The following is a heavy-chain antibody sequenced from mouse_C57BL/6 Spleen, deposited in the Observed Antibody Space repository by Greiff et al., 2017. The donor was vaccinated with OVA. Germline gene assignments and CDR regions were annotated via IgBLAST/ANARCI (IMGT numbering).Heavy chain of an antibody. J-gene: IGHJ4*01. CDR2: IYPRDGST. Sequence: VQLQQSGPELVKPGASVKLSCKASGYTFTSYDINWVKQRPGQGLEWIGWIYPRDGSTKYNEKFKGKATLTVDTSSSTAYMELHSLTSEDSAVYFCASWNWDYAMDYWGQGTSVTVSS. V-gene: IGHV1-85*01. CDR1: GYTFTSYD. D-gene: IGHD4-1*01. CDR3: ASWNWDYAMDY.